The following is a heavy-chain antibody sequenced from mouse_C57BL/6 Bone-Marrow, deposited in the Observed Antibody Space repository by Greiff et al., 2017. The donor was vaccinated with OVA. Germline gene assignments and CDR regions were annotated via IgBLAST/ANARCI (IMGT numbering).Heavy chain of an antibody. V-gene: IGHV1-20*01. CDR3: ARRYYYGSSSFAY. J-gene: IGHJ3*01. D-gene: IGHD1-1*01. CDR1: GYSFTGYF. CDR2: INPYNGDT. Sequence: EVQLQQSGPELVKPGDSVKISCKASGYSFTGYFMNWVMQSHGKSLEWIGRINPYNGDTFYNQKFKGKATLTVDKSSSTAHMELRSLTSEDSAVYYCARRYYYGSSSFAYWGQGTLVTVSA.